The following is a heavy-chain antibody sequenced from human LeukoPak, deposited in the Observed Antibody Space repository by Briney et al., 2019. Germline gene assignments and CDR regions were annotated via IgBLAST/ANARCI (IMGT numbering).Heavy chain of an antibody. V-gene: IGHV3-23*01. Sequence: PGGSLRLSCAASGFTFSNYAMSWVRQAPGKGLEWVSAISGNGGSTFDADSVKGQFTISRDNSKNTLYLQMNSLRAEDTAIYYCAKDVFELYDIYDHWGQGTLVTVSS. D-gene: IGHD3-9*01. CDR3: AKDVFELYDIYDH. CDR2: ISGNGGST. CDR1: GFTFSNYA. J-gene: IGHJ4*02.